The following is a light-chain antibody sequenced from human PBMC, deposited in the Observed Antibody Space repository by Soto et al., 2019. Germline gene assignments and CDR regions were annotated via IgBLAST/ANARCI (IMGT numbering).Light chain of an antibody. Sequence: EVLITQSPATLSVSPGERATLSCRASQSITSNLAWYQQRPGQTPRLLIYEASTRDTGIPARFSGSGSGTDFTLTISRLEPEDFEVYYCQQRSNWPPTFGQGTKVDIK. CDR1: QSITSN. CDR2: EAS. V-gene: IGKV3-11*01. CDR3: QQRSNWPPT. J-gene: IGKJ1*01.